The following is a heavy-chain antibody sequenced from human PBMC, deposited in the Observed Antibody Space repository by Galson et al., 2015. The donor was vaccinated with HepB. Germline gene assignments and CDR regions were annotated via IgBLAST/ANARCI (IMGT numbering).Heavy chain of an antibody. J-gene: IGHJ5*01. CDR1: GTAFSRFS. D-gene: IGHD1-1*01. CDR3: ARDFAAGTSLGFDS. V-gene: IGHV1-69*13. Sequence: SVKVSCKASGTAFSRFSLNWVRQAPGQGLEWMGRIIPMYGMTNYARKFQGRLTITADESTNTAFIELSGLRSEDTAIYYCARDFAAGTSLGFDSWGQGTLVTVSS. CDR2: IIPMYGMT.